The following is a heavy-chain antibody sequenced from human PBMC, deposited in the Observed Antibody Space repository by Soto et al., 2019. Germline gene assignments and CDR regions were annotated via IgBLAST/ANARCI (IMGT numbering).Heavy chain of an antibody. D-gene: IGHD3-10*01. CDR2: TFYRSKWFN. CDR3: ARDELHYKTPFDS. CDR1: GDSVSSNTAA. Sequence: QVQLQQSGPGLLKASQTLSLTCDISGDSVSSNTAAWNWIRQSPSRGLEWLGRTFYRSKWFNDYAVSVKSRITIPPDTSKNQFSLHLNSVTPEDTAIYYCARDELHYKTPFDSWGQGTLVTVSS. V-gene: IGHV6-1*01. J-gene: IGHJ4*02.